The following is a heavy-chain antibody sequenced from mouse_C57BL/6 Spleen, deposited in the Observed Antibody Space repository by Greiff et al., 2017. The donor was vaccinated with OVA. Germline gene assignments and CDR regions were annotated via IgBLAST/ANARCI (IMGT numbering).Heavy chain of an antibody. D-gene: IGHD1-1*01. CDR1: GYTFTDYY. CDR3: AREGPHYYGSSLDY. CDR2: INPNNGGT. Sequence: EVQLQQSGPELVKPGASVKISCKASGYTFTDYYMNWVKQSHGKSLEWIGDINPNNGGTSYNQKFKGKATLTVDKSSSTAYMELRSLTSEDSAVYYCAREGPHYYGSSLDYWGQGTTLTVSA. J-gene: IGHJ2*01. V-gene: IGHV1-26*01.